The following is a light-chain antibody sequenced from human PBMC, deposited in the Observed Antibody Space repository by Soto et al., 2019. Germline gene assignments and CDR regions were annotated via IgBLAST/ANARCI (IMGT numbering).Light chain of an antibody. CDR3: QVWDSSSDHVL. Sequence: SYELTQPPSVSVAPGKTARITGGGNNVGSKDVHWYQQKPGQAPVLVIYYESDRPSGIPERFSGSKSGNTATLTISRVEAGDEADYYCQVWDSSSDHVLFGGGTKLTV. J-gene: IGLJ2*01. CDR1: NVGSKD. CDR2: YES. V-gene: IGLV3-21*04.